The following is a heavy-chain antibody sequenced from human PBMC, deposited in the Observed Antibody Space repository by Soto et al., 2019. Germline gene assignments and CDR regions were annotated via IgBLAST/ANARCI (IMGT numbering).Heavy chain of an antibody. CDR2: IYYSGST. CDR1: GGSISSYY. CDR3: ARVSGYDLGFDY. J-gene: IGHJ4*02. V-gene: IGHV4-59*01. Sequence: PSETLSLTCTVSGGSISSYYWSWIRQPPGKGLEWIGYIYYSGSTNYNPSLKSRVTISVDTSKNQFSLKLSSVTAADTAVYYCARVSGYDLGFDYWGQGTQVTVSS. D-gene: IGHD5-12*01.